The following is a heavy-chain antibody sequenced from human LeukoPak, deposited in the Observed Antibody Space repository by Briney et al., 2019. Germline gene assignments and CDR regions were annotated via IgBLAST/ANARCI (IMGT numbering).Heavy chain of an antibody. D-gene: IGHD4-17*01. CDR3: AKEIWPTVTTPGWPYFDY. CDR1: AFTFSSYG. Sequence: GGSLRLSCAASAFTFSSYGMHWVHQAPGKGLEWVAFKGRFTISRDNSRNTLYLQMNSLRAEDTAVYYCAKEIWPTVTTPGWPYFDYWGRGTLVPVPS. V-gene: IGHV3-30*02. J-gene: IGHJ4*02.